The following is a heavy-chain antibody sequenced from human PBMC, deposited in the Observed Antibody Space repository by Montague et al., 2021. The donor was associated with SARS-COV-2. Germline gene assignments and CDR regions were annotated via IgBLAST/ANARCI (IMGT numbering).Heavy chain of an antibody. V-gene: IGHV4-34*01. J-gene: IGHJ5*02. CDR3: ARGYDYVWGSYRYLHWFDP. Sequence: SETLSLTCAVYGGSFSGYYWSWIRQPPGKGLEWMGEINHSGSTNYNPSLKSRVTISVDTSKNQFSLKLSSVTAAGTAVYYCARGYDYVWGSYRYLHWFDPWGQGTLVTVSS. CDR1: GGSFSGYY. D-gene: IGHD3-16*02. CDR2: INHSGST.